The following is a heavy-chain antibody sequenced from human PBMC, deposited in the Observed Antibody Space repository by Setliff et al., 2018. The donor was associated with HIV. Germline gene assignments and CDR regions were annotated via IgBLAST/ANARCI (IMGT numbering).Heavy chain of an antibody. Sequence: PGGSLRLSCSVSGFTFSDNCMGWIRLAPGKGLEWISSISHSSSPRHYADSVKGRFTISRDNAKTSLYLEMNRLRADDTAVYFCARVITVLRSSDWSYYFDYWGQGTLVTV. D-gene: IGHD3-9*01. CDR2: ISHSSSPR. J-gene: IGHJ4*02. CDR3: ARVITVLRSSDWSYYFDY. V-gene: IGHV3-11*01. CDR1: GFTFSDNC.